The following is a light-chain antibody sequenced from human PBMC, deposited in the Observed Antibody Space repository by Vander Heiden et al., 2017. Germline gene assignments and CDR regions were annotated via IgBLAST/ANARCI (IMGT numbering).Light chain of an antibody. J-gene: IGLJ2*01. Sequence: QPVLTQPTSLPASPGASARFTCTLRSGINVGTYRIYWYQQKPGSLPRYLLRNKSDSDKQQGSGVPSRFSGSKDASTNAGLLLISGLQSEDEADYYCAIWYSSSVVFGGGTKLTVL. V-gene: IGLV5-39*01. CDR2: NKSDSDK. CDR3: AIWYSSSVV. CDR1: SGINVGTYR.